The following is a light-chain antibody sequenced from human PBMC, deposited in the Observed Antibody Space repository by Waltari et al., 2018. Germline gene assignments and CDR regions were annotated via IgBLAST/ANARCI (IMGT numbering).Light chain of an antibody. Sequence: SYVLTQPPLVSVAPGETARITCGGNNIESTSGPWYRQRPGQAPVVVISYDNDRAAGIPERFSGSNSGNTATLTISRVEAGDEADYYCQVWDANTDPGVFGTGTEVTVL. CDR3: QVWDANTDPGV. V-gene: IGLV3-21*01. J-gene: IGLJ1*01. CDR2: YDN. CDR1: NIESTS.